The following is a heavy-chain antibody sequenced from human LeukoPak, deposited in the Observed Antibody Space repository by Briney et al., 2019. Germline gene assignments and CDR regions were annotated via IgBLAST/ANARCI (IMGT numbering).Heavy chain of an antibody. V-gene: IGHV3-23*01. Sequence: GGSLRLSCEASGFTFSSYAMSWVRQAPGKGLEWDSGISGIGANTYYADSVRGRFTISRDNSKNTLYLQMNSLRAEDTAVYYCAKRLLGCADSSPIDYWGQGTLVTVSS. CDR2: ISGIGANT. D-gene: IGHD2-15*01. J-gene: IGHJ4*02. CDR1: GFTFSSYA. CDR3: AKRLLGCADSSPIDY.